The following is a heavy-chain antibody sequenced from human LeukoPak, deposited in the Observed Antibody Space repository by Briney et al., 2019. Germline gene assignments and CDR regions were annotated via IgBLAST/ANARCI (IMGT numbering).Heavy chain of an antibody. CDR2: VHPGDSDT. CDR1: GYSFTNYW. D-gene: IGHD3-10*01. V-gene: IGHV5-51*01. Sequence: GESLKISCQGSGYSFTNYWIGWVRQMPGKGLEWMGIVHPGDSDTRYSPSFQGQVTISADKSISTAYLQWSSLKASDTAMYYCARPSGRGNGGAHYFDYWGQGTLVTVSS. CDR3: ARPSGRGNGGAHYFDY. J-gene: IGHJ4*02.